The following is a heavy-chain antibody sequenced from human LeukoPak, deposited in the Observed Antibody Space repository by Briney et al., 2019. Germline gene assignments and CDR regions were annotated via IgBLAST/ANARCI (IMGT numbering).Heavy chain of an antibody. CDR2: IYYSGST. V-gene: IGHV4-59*01. D-gene: IGHD6-13*01. Sequence: SETLSLTCTVSGGSISSYYWSWIRQPPGKGVEWIGYIYYSGSTNYNPSLKSRVTISVDTSKNQFSLKLSSVTAADTAVYYCARMYSSSWYAQYYFDYWGQGTLVTVSS. CDR1: GGSISSYY. CDR3: ARMYSSSWYAQYYFDY. J-gene: IGHJ4*02.